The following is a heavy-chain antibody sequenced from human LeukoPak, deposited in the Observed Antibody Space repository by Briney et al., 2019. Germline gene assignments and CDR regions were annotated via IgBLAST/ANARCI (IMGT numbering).Heavy chain of an antibody. CDR1: VYTFTDCS. CDR2: INPNSGGT. Sequence: ASVKVSCKASVYTFTDCSINWVRQAPGQGLEWMGSINPNSGGTNYAQKFQGRVTMTRDTSTSAAYMEMSSLRSDDTAVYYCARDGPLTTDFDYWGQGTLVTVSS. J-gene: IGHJ4*02. D-gene: IGHD4-17*01. CDR3: ARDGPLTTDFDY. V-gene: IGHV1-2*02.